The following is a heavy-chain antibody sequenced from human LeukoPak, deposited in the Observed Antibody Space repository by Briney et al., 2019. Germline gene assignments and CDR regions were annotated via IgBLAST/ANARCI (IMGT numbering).Heavy chain of an antibody. D-gene: IGHD2-2*01. V-gene: IGHV4-34*01. CDR3: ARLKPSTGAFDI. CDR1: GGSFSGYY. CDR2: INHSGST. Sequence: SETLSLTCAVYGGSFSGYYWSWIRQPPGKGLEWIGEINHSGSTNYNPSLKSRVTISVDTSKNQFSLKLSSVTAADTAVYYCARLKPSTGAFDIWGQGTMVTVSS. J-gene: IGHJ3*02.